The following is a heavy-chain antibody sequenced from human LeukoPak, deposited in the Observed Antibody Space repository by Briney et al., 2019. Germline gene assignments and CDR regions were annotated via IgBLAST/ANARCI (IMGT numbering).Heavy chain of an antibody. CDR3: ARVGDGDYESYMDV. CDR2: ISAYNGNT. Sequence: PWASVKVSCKASGYTFTGYYMHWVRQAPGQGLEWMGWISAYNGNTNYAQKLQGRVTMTTDTSTSTAYMELRSLRSDDTAVYYCARVGDGDYESYMDVWGKGTTVTVSS. D-gene: IGHD3-3*01. J-gene: IGHJ6*03. V-gene: IGHV1-18*04. CDR1: GYTFTGYY.